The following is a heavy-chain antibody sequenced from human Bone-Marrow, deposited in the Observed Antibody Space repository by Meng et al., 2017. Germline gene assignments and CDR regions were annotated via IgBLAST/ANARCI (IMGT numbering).Heavy chain of an antibody. J-gene: IGHJ2*01. Sequence: GESLKISCAASGFTFSSYEMNWVRQAPGKGLEWVSYISSSGSTIYYADSVKGPFTISRDNAKNSLYLQMNSLRAEDTAVYYCARGTYYYDSSGDEISRYWYFDLWGRGTLVTVSS. V-gene: IGHV3-48*03. CDR3: ARGTYYYDSSGDEISRYWYFDL. D-gene: IGHD3-22*01. CDR1: GFTFSSYE. CDR2: ISSSGSTI.